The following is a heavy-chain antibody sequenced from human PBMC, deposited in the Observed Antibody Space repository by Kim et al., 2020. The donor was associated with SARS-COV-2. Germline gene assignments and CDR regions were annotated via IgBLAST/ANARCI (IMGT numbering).Heavy chain of an antibody. Sequence: SETLSLTCTVSGGSISSSSYYWGWIRQPPGKGLEWIGSIYYSGSNYYNPSLKSRVTISVDTSKNQFSLKLSSVTAADTAVYYCARGPDQGSYQLLSYFDYWGQGTLVTVSS. CDR1: GGSISSSSYY. D-gene: IGHD2-2*01. V-gene: IGHV4-39*01. J-gene: IGHJ4*02. CDR3: ARGPDQGSYQLLSYFDY. CDR2: IYYSGSN.